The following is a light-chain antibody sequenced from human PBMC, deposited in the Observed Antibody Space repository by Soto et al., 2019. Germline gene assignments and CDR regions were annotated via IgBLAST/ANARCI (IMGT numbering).Light chain of an antibody. CDR2: SAS. J-gene: IGKJ1*01. CDR3: QQYDISPLT. Sequence: EVVLTQSPGTIYLSPGERATLSCRASQSVRSTYLAWYQQKPGQAPRLLIYSASSRATGIPDRFSGSGSGTDFSLTISRLEPEDLAMYYCQQYDISPLTFGQGTRVEI. CDR1: QSVRSTY. V-gene: IGKV3-20*01.